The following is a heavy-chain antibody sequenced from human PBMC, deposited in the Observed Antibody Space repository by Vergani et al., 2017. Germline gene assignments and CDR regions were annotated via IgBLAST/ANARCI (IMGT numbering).Heavy chain of an antibody. Sequence: QVKLQESGPGLVKPSETLSLTCTVSGGSITSSSYYWGWIRQPPGKGLEWIGNIYHSGAAYYNPSLKGRVTISVDTSKNQFSLEVTSVTAADTAIYFCARTESFILRYFHWALWGQGTLVTVSS. J-gene: IGHJ4*02. CDR1: GGSITSSSYY. V-gene: IGHV4-39*01. D-gene: IGHD3-9*01. CDR3: ARTESFILRYFHWAL. CDR2: IYHSGAA.